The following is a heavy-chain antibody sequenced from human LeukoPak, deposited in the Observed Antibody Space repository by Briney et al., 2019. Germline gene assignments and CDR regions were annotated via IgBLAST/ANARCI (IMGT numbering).Heavy chain of an antibody. D-gene: IGHD6-13*01. J-gene: IGHJ3*02. CDR1: GFTFSSYS. CDR3: AGYIAAAGYGDFDAFDI. V-gene: IGHV3-21*01. Sequence: PGGSLRLSCAASGFTFSSYSMNWVRQAPGKGLEWVSSISSSSSYIYYADSVKGRFTISRDNAKNSLYLQMNSLRAEDTAVYYCAGYIAAAGYGDFDAFDIWGQGTMVTVSS. CDR2: ISSSSSYI.